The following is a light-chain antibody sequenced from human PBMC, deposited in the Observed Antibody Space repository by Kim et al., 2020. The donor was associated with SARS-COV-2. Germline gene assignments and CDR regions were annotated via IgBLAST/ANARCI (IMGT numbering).Light chain of an antibody. Sequence: QSALTQPPSASGSPGQSVTISCTGDINDIGTYDFVSWYQQHPGRAPTLIIYDVSKRPSVVPDRFSGSKSANTASLTVSGLQAEDEANYYCTSYAGFNNVVFGGGTQLPVL. J-gene: IGLJ2*01. CDR1: INDIGTYDF. CDR3: TSYAGFNNVV. V-gene: IGLV2-8*01. CDR2: DVS.